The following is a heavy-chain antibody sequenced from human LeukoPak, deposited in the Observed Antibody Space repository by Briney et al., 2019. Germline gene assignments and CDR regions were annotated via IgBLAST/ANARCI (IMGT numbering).Heavy chain of an antibody. D-gene: IGHD3-22*01. V-gene: IGHV3-23*01. CDR3: AKEGPDSSGYYQMDFDY. J-gene: IGHJ4*02. CDR2: ISGSGGST. Sequence: SGGSLRLSCAASGFTFSSYSMSWVRQAPGKGLEWVSAISGSGGSTYYADSVKGRFTISRDNSKNTLYLQMNSLRAEDTAVYYCAKEGPDSSGYYQMDFDYWGQGTLVTVSS. CDR1: GFTFSSYS.